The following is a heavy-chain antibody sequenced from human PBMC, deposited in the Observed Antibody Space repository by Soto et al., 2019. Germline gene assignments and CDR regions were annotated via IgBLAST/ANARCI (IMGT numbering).Heavy chain of an antibody. CDR3: ARDLSRAAAGQYGMDV. D-gene: IGHD6-13*01. CDR2: IWYDGSNK. V-gene: IGHV3-33*01. J-gene: IGHJ6*02. Sequence: QVQLVESGGGVVQPGRSLRLSCAASGFTFSSYGMHWVRQAPGKGLEWVAVIWYDGSNKYYADSVKGRFTISRDNSKNTLDLQMNSLRAEDTAVYYCARDLSRAAAGQYGMDVWGQGTTVTVSS. CDR1: GFTFSSYG.